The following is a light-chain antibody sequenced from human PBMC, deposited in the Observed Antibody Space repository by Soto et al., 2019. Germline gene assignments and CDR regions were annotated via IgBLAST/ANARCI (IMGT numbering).Light chain of an antibody. J-gene: IGLJ7*01. CDR2: ANN. CDR3: LSFDSSLSGWV. V-gene: IGLV1-40*01. CDR1: TSNTGAGYD. Sequence: QSVLTQPPSVSGAPGRRVTISCTGSTSNTGAGYDVHWYRHLPGTAPKLLIYANNNRPSGVPDRFSGSKSGPSASLAITGLQADDEADYYCLSFDSSLSGWVFGGGTQLTVL.